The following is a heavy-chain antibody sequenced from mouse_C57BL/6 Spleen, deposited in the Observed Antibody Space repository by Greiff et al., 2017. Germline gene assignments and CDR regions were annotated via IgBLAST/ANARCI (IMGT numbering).Heavy chain of an antibody. CDR1: GYAFTNYL. J-gene: IGHJ2*01. Sequence: QVQLQQSGAELVRPGTSVKVSCKASGYAFTNYLIEWVKQRPGQGLEWIGVINPGSGGTNYNEKFKGKATLTADKSSSTAYMQLSSLTSEDSAVYFGATYYYGSSYYFDYWGQGTTLTVSS. V-gene: IGHV1-54*01. CDR2: INPGSGGT. D-gene: IGHD1-1*01. CDR3: ATYYYGSSYYFDY.